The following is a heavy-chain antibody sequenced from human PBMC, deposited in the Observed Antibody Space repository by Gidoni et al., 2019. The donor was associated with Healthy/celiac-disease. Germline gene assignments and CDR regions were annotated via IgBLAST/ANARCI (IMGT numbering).Heavy chain of an antibody. Sequence: QVQLVESGGGVVQPGRSLRLSCAASGFTFSSYAMHWVRQAPGKGLEWVAVISYDGSNKYYADSVKGRFTISRDNSKNTLYLQMNSLRAEDTAVYYCARDDGNKGSGCPGGYWGQGTLVTVSS. CDR2: ISYDGSNK. CDR1: GFTFSSYA. CDR3: ARDDGNKGSGCPGGY. D-gene: IGHD6-19*01. V-gene: IGHV3-30*01. J-gene: IGHJ4*02.